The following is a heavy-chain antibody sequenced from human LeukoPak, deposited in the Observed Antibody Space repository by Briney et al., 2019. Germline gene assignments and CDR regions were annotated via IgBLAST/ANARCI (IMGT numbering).Heavy chain of an antibody. CDR3: ARTIRYFDWLLYANGLSEAFDI. CDR1: GGSISSSNW. CDR2: IYHSGST. Sequence: SETLSLTCAVSGGSISSSNWWSWVRQPPGKGLEWIGEIYHSGSTNYNPSLKSRVTISVDKSKNQFSLKLSSVTAADTAVYYCARTIRYFDWLLYANGLSEAFDIWGQGTMVTVSS. J-gene: IGHJ3*02. V-gene: IGHV4-4*02. D-gene: IGHD3-9*01.